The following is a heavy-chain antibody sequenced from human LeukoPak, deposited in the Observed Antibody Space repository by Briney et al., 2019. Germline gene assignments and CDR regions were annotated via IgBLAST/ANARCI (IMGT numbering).Heavy chain of an antibody. CDR2: ISSSSSTI. Sequence: GGSLRLSCAASGFTFSCYSMNWVRQAPGKGLEWVSYISSSSSTIYYADSVKGRFTISRDNAKNSLYLQINSLRAEDTAVYYCARDGAAAPWFYWGQGTLVTVSS. D-gene: IGHD6-13*01. CDR1: GFTFSCYS. CDR3: ARDGAAAPWFY. V-gene: IGHV3-48*04. J-gene: IGHJ4*02.